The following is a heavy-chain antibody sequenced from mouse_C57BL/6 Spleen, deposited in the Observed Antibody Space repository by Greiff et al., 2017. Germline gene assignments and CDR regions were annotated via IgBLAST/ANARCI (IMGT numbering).Heavy chain of an antibody. Sequence: VQLQQSGAELVRPGASVKLSCTASGFNIKDYYMHWVKQRPEQGLEWIGRIDPEDGDTEYDSKFPGKATMTAATSSNTAYLQLSSLTSEDTAVYYCSTKLRGFADWGQGTLVTVSA. V-gene: IGHV14-1*01. J-gene: IGHJ3*01. CDR3: STKLRGFAD. CDR1: GFNIKDYY. D-gene: IGHD2-4*01. CDR2: IDPEDGDT.